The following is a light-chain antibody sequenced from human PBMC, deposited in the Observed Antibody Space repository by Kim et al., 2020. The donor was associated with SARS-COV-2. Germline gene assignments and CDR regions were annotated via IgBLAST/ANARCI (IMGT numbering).Light chain of an antibody. CDR1: QGINNNF. V-gene: IGKV3-20*01. CDR3: QQYGSSPQT. CDR2: AAS. Sequence: EIVLTQSPGILSLSPGDRATLSCRASQGINNNFIAWYRQRPGQSPSLLIYAASTRAAGIPDRFSGSGYRTDFSLTISRLEPEDLAVYYCQQYGSSPQTLGQGTKLEI. J-gene: IGKJ2*01.